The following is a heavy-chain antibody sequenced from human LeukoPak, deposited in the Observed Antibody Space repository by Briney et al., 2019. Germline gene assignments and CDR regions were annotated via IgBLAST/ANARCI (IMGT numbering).Heavy chain of an antibody. V-gene: IGHV3-9*01. CDR2: ISWNSGSI. J-gene: IGHJ6*02. Sequence: GGSLRLSCAASGFTFSSYAMSWVRQAPGKGLEWVSGISWNSGSIGYADSVKGRFTISRDNAKNSLYLQMNSLRAEDTALYYCAKDKGCSSTSCYHYYYGMDVWGQGTTVTVSS. D-gene: IGHD2-2*01. CDR1: GFTFSSYA. CDR3: AKDKGCSSTSCYHYYYGMDV.